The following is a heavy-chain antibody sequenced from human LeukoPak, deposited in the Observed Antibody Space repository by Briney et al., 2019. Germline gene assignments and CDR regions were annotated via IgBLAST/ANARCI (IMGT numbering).Heavy chain of an antibody. Sequence: GGSLRLSCAASGFTFDDYAMHWVRQAPGKGLEWVSGINWNGGSIGYTDSVKGRFTVSRDNAKNSLYLQMNSLRVEDTALYYCAKGVVVEDYYYNGMDVWGKGTTVTVSS. D-gene: IGHD2-15*01. CDR3: AKGVVVEDYYYNGMDV. CDR1: GFTFDDYA. J-gene: IGHJ6*04. CDR2: INWNGGSI. V-gene: IGHV3-9*01.